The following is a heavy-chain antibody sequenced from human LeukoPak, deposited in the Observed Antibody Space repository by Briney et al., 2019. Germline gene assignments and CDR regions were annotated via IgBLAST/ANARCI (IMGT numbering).Heavy chain of an antibody. J-gene: IGHJ4*02. CDR1: GGSISSSSSY. CDR2: MYYSGGT. Sequence: SETLSLTCTVSGGSISSSSSYRGWIRQTPGKGLEWIGSMYYSGGTYYNPSLKSRVTISVDTSKKQFSLKLSSVTAADTAVYYCARHMMALYGSGSVDYWGRGTLVTVSS. D-gene: IGHD3-10*01. V-gene: IGHV4-39*01. CDR3: ARHMMALYGSGSVDY.